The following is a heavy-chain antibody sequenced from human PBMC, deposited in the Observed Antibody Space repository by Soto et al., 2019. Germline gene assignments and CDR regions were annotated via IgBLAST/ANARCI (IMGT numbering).Heavy chain of an antibody. D-gene: IGHD3-10*01. J-gene: IGHJ4*02. CDR1: GESFCGHY. Sequence: SETLSLTCAVSGESFCGHYWTWIRQSPEKGLEWIGEIDHSGSTNYNPYLKSRVSMSVDTTKKQVSLRLTSVTAADSALYYCARAPMVRGVPFDYDYWGQGTQVTVS. CDR2: IDHSGST. V-gene: IGHV4-34*01. CDR3: ARAPMVRGVPFDYDY.